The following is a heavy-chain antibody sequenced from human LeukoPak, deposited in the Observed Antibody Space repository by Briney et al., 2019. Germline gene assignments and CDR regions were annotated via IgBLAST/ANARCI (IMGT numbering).Heavy chain of an antibody. CDR2: IRSKANSYAT. CDR3: TRVLLWFGPQGDYGMDV. V-gene: IGHV3-73*01. D-gene: IGHD3-10*01. CDR1: GFTFSGSA. Sequence: PGGSLRLSCAASGFTFSGSAVHWVRQASGKGLEWVGRIRSKANSYATAYAASVKGRFTISRDDSKNTAYLQMNSLKTEDTAVYYCTRVLLWFGPQGDYGMDVWGQGTTVTVSS. J-gene: IGHJ6*02.